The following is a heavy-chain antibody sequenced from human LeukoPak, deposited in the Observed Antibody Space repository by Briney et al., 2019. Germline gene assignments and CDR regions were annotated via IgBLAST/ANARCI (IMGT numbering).Heavy chain of an antibody. J-gene: IGHJ4*02. CDR1: GFTFSSYA. CDR3: AREAPVAGDFDY. V-gene: IGHV3-30-3*01. CDR2: ILYDGSNK. D-gene: IGHD6-19*01. Sequence: GGSLRLSCAASGFTFSSYAMHWVRQAPGKGLEWVAVILYDGSNKYYADSVKGRFTISRDNSKNTLYLQMNSLRAEDTAVYYCAREAPVAGDFDYWGQGTLVTVSS.